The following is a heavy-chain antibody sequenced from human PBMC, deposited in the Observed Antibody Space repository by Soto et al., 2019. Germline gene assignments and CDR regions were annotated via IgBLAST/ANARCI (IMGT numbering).Heavy chain of an antibody. Sequence: VQLVESGGGLVQPGGSLRLSCAASGFTFSNVWMSWVRQAPGKGLEWVARIKREIDGGTTEYAAPVKGRFTISRDDSKEILDLQMNSLKTEDTAVYYCSKDSFNWCQGTLVIVSS. CDR3: SKDSFN. J-gene: IGHJ4*02. CDR1: GFTFSNVW. V-gene: IGHV3-15*01. D-gene: IGHD1-7*01. CDR2: IKREIDGGTT.